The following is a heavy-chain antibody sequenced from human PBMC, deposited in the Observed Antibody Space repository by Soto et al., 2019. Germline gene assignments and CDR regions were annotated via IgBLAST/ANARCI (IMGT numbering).Heavy chain of an antibody. CDR2: ISYDGSNK. J-gene: IGHJ2*01. CDR3: ARPLWRDDYNWGYFDL. V-gene: IGHV3-30-3*01. D-gene: IGHD4-4*01. Sequence: QVQLVESGGGVVQPGRSLRLSCAASGFTFSSYAMHWVRQAPGKGLEWVAVISYDGSNKYYADSVKGRFTISRDNSKNKLYLQMNSLRPEDTAVYYFARPLWRDDYNWGYFDLWGRGTLVTVSS. CDR1: GFTFSSYA.